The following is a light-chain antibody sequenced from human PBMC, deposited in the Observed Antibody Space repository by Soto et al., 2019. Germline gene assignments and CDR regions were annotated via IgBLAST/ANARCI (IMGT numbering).Light chain of an antibody. Sequence: QLVLTQPPSASGTPGQRVTISCSGSSSNIGSNTVNWYQQVPGTAPKLLIYSNNQRPSGVPDRLSGTKSGTSASLAISGLQSEDEADYYCAAWDDSLNGPVVFGGGTKLTVL. J-gene: IGLJ2*01. CDR3: AAWDDSLNGPVV. CDR2: SNN. V-gene: IGLV1-44*01. CDR1: SSNIGSNT.